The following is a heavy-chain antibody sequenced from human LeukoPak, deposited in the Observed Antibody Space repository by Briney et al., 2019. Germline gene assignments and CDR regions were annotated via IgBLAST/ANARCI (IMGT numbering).Heavy chain of an antibody. CDR2: TFYRSKWFN. Sequence: SQTLSLTCAISGDSVSSNSATWNWIRQSPSRGLEWLGRTFYRSKWFNDYAVSVKSRVTVNPDTSENQFSLQLNSVTPEDTAVYYCTRAFLYSSSSTFDYWGQGTLVTVSS. J-gene: IGHJ4*02. V-gene: IGHV6-1*01. CDR3: TRAFLYSSSSTFDY. CDR1: GDSVSSNSAT. D-gene: IGHD6-13*01.